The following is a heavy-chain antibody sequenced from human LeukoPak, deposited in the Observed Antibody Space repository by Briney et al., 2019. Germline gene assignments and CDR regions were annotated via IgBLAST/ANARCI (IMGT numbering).Heavy chain of an antibody. D-gene: IGHD2-2*01. CDR2: MYSGGSGGST. V-gene: IGHV3-53*01. Sequence: GGSLRLSCAASGLSVGRNYMSWVRQAPGKGLEWVSVMYSGGSGGSTYHADSVKGRFTISRDNSKNTLYLQVNSLRVEDTAVYYCARGDGLTIDYWGQGTLVTVSS. CDR1: GLSVGRNY. CDR3: ARGDGLTIDY. J-gene: IGHJ4*02.